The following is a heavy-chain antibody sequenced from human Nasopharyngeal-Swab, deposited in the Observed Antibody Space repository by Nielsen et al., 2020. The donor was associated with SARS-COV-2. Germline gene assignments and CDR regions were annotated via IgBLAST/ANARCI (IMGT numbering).Heavy chain of an antibody. J-gene: IGHJ4*02. D-gene: IGHD3-3*01. CDR3: TRYDFWSDYYPDY. CDR1: GFTFGDYA. Sequence: GESLKISCTASGFTFGDYAMSWVRQAPGKGLEWVGFIRSKAYGGTTEYAASVKGRFTISRDDSKSIAYLQMNSLKTEDTAVYYCTRYDFWSDYYPDYWGQGTLVTVSS. CDR2: IRSKAYGGTT. V-gene: IGHV3-49*04.